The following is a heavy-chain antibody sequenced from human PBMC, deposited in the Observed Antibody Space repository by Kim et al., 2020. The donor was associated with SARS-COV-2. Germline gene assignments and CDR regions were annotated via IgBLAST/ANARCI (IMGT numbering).Heavy chain of an antibody. Sequence: SETLSLTCTVSGGSISSYYWSWIRQPPGKGLEWIGYIYYSGSTNYNPSLKSRVTISVDTSKNQFSLKLSSVTAADTAVYYCASGYSSGYYDSEYFQHWGQGTLVTVSS. V-gene: IGHV4-59*13. J-gene: IGHJ1*01. D-gene: IGHD3-22*01. CDR3: ASGYSSGYYDSEYFQH. CDR1: GGSISSYY. CDR2: IYYSGST.